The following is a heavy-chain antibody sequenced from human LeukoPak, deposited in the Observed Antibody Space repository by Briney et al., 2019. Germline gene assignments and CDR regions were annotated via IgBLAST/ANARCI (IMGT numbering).Heavy chain of an antibody. CDR3: SRALAGTFYDYCMDV. CDR2: INPNSGGT. V-gene: IGHV1-2*02. D-gene: IGHD6-19*01. CDR1: GYTFTGYY. Sequence: ASVKDSCKASGYTFTGYYMHWVRQAPGQGLEWMGWINPNSGGTNYAQKFQGRVTMTRDTSISTACMELSRLRSDDAAGCYCSRALAGTFYDYCMDVLGQGTTVTVSS. J-gene: IGHJ6*02.